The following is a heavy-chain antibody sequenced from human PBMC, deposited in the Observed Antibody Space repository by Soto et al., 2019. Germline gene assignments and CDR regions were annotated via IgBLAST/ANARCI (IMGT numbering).Heavy chain of an antibody. J-gene: IGHJ4*02. D-gene: IGHD2-2*01. CDR1: GFTFSSYW. CDR3: ASHAPVPAASHALDY. CDR2: IKQDGSEK. V-gene: IGHV3-7*01. Sequence: GGSLRLSCAASGFTFSSYWMSWVRQAPGKGLEWVANIKQDGSEKYYVDSVKGRFTISRDNAKNSLYLQMNSLRAEDTAVYYCASHAPVPAASHALDYWGQGTLVTVSS.